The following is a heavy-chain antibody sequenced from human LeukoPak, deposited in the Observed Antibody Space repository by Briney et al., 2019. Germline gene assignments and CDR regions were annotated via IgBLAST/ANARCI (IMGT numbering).Heavy chain of an antibody. CDR1: GGSIRSYY. CDR2: IDTSGSITTSGSTNYNSGST. J-gene: IGHJ4*02. V-gene: IGHV4-4*07. CDR3: AREEGTYYFDGSGYFAY. Sequence: SETLSLTCTVSGGSIRSYYWSWIRQPAGKGLEWIGRIDTSGSITTSGSTNYNSGSTNYNPSLKSRGTMSVDTSKNQFSLKLSSVTAADTAVYYCAREEGTYYFDGSGYFAYWGQGTLVTVSS. D-gene: IGHD3-22*01.